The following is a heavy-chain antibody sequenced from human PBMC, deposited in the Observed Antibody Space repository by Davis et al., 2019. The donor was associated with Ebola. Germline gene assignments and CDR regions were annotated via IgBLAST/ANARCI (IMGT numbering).Heavy chain of an antibody. CDR3: ARCRDSSGPGYYYGMDV. Sequence: PGGSLRLSCTASGGSISSYYWSWIRQPAGKGLEWIGRIYTSGSTNYNPSLKSRVTMSVDTSKNQFSLKLSSVTAADTAVYYCARCRDSSGPGYYYGMDVWGQGTTVTVSS. D-gene: IGHD3-22*01. CDR2: IYTSGST. J-gene: IGHJ6*02. CDR1: GGSISSYY. V-gene: IGHV4-4*07.